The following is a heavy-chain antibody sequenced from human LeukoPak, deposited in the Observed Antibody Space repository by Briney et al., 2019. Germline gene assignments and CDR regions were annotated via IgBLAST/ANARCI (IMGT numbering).Heavy chain of an antibody. CDR2: NSGSGGST. V-gene: IGHV3-23*01. CDR1: GFTFSRYA. J-gene: IGHJ3*02. Sequence: GGSLRLSCAASGFTFSRYAMSWVRQAPGKGLEWVSANSGSGGSTYYADSLKGRFTISRDNSKNTLFLQMNSLTAEDTAVYYCAKSFLTGPPGVIDIWGQGTMVTVS. CDR3: AKSFLTGPPGVIDI. D-gene: IGHD3-9*01.